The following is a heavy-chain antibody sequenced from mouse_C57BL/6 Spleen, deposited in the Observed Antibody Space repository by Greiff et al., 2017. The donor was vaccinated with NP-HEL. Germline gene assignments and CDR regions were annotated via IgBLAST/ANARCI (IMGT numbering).Heavy chain of an antibody. V-gene: IGHV1-69*01. J-gene: IGHJ4*01. CDR2: IDPSDSYT. Sequence: QVQLQQPGAELVMPGASVKLSCKASGYTFTSYWMHWVKQRPGQGLEWIGEIDPSDSYTNYNQKFKGKSTLTVDKSSSTAYIQLSSLTSEDSAVYYCAKSMDYWGQGTSVTVSS. CDR1: GYTFTSYW. CDR3: AKSMDY.